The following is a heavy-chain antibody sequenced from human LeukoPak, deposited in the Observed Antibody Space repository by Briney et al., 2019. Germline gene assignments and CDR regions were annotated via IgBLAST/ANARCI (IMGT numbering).Heavy chain of an antibody. D-gene: IGHD6-6*01. CDR1: GYTFTDYY. V-gene: IGHV1-69-2*01. CDR3: ATASEYSTEGY. CDR2: VDPEDGET. J-gene: IGHJ4*02. Sequence: ASVKVSCKASGYTFTDYYMHWVQQAPGKGLEWMGRVDPEDGETIYAEKFQGRVTITADTSTDTAYMELSSLRSEDTAVYYCATASEYSTEGYWGQGTLVTVSS.